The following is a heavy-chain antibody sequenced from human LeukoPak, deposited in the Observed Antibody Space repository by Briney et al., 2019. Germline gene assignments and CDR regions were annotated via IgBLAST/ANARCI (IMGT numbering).Heavy chain of an antibody. CDR1: GFTFSGSA. CDR3: TGQEYSSSPGDY. V-gene: IGHV3-73*01. CDR2: IRIKANNYAT. J-gene: IGHJ4*02. D-gene: IGHD6-6*01. Sequence: GGSLRLSCAASGFTFSGSAMHWVRQAPGKGLEWVGRIRIKANNYATAYAASAKGRFTIPRDDSRNTAYLQMNSLKTEDTAVYYCTGQEYSSSPGDYWGQGTLVTVSS.